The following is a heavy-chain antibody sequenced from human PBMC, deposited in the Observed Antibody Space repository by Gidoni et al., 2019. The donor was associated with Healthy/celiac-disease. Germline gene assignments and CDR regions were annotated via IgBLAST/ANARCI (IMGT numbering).Heavy chain of an antibody. J-gene: IGHJ3*02. CDR2: IYTSGST. V-gene: IGHV4-61*02. CDR1: GGSISRGSYY. Sequence: QVQLQESGPGLVKPSQTLSLTCTVSGGSISRGSYYWSWIRQPAGKGLEWIGRIYTSGSTNYNPSLKSRVTISVDTSKNQFSLKLSSVTAADTAVYYCARAHVGAFVGATGAFDIWGQGTMVTVFS. D-gene: IGHD1-26*01. CDR3: ARAHVGAFVGATGAFDI.